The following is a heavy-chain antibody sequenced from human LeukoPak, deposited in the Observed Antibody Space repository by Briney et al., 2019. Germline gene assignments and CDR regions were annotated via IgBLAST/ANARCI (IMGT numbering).Heavy chain of an antibody. CDR2: IANDGRDK. Sequence: GGSLRLSCAASGFTFRSHAIHWVRQAPGKGLEWVAVIANDGRDKHSTDSVKGRFTITRDNAKNTVYLQMNSLRVEDTAVYYCAKDQQNVSAKYYFDSWGQGILVTVSS. D-gene: IGHD1/OR15-1a*01. CDR3: AKDQQNVSAKYYFDS. CDR1: GFTFRSHA. J-gene: IGHJ4*02. V-gene: IGHV3-30*04.